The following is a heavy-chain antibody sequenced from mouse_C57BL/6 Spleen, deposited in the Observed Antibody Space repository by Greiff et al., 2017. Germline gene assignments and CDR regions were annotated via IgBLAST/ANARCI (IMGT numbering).Heavy chain of an antibody. CDR2: INPYNGGP. V-gene: IGHV1-19*01. CDR1: GYTFTDYY. Sequence: VQLKESGPVLVKPGASVKMSCKASGYTFTDYYMNWVKQSHGKSLEWIGVINPYNGGPSYNQKFKGKATLTVDKSSSTAYMELNSLTSEDSAVYYCATITTVVATDFDYWRQGTTLTVSS. J-gene: IGHJ2*01. CDR3: ATITTVVATDFDY. D-gene: IGHD1-1*01.